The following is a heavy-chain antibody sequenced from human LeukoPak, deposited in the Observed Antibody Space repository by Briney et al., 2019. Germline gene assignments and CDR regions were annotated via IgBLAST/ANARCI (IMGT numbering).Heavy chain of an antibody. V-gene: IGHV3-23*01. CDR1: GFTFISYA. D-gene: IGHD3-22*01. J-gene: IGHJ4*02. CDR2: IVGSGGST. CDR3: AKPPNYDSDAPQVDY. Sequence: PGGSLRLSCAASGFTFISYAMSWVRQAPGKGLEWVSGIVGSGGSTYYANSVKGRFTISRGNSKNTLYLQMNSLRAEDTAVYYCAKPPNYDSDAPQVDYWGQGTLVTVSS.